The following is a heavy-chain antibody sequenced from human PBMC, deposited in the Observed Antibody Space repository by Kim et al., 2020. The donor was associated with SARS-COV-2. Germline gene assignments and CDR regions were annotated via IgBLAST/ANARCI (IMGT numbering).Heavy chain of an antibody. Sequence: GGSLRLSCAGSGFTFSRGGCEGVRHVLEKGRERDAGNIINCDTINYADGVKGRLTIARDNAKDSLFLHLSGLRAEDTALYYCARSFLLRNFDLDPAFDLWGRGHLVTGSS. CDR2: NIINCDTI. CDR1: GFTFSRGG. D-gene: IGHD2-15*01. V-gene: IGHV3-48*04. CDR3: ARSFLLRNFDLDPAFDL. J-gene: IGHJ4*01.